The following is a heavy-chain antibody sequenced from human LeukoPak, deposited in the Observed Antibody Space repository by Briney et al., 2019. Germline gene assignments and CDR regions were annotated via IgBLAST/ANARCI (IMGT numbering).Heavy chain of an antibody. V-gene: IGHV3-30*02. CDR3: VKGAYDFWSGLSYMDV. D-gene: IGHD3-3*01. CDR1: GFTFTSYG. J-gene: IGHJ6*03. Sequence: GGSLRLSCAASGFTFTSYGMHWVRQAPGKGLEWVAFIRYDGSNKYYADSVKGRFTISRDNSKNTPYLQMNSLRAEDTALYYCVKGAYDFWSGLSYMDVWGKGTTVTVSS. CDR2: IRYDGSNK.